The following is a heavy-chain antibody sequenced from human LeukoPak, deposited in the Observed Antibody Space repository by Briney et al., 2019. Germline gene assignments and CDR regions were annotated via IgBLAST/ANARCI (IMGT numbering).Heavy chain of an antibody. CDR3: ARSEIAAAGPDY. J-gene: IGHJ4*02. CDR2: ISYDGSNK. CDR1: GFTFSSYA. Sequence: AGGSLRLSCAASGFTFSSYAMHWVRQAPGKGLERVAVISYDGSNKYYADSVKGRFTISRDNSKNTLYLQMNSLRAEDTAVYYCARSEIAAAGPDYWGQGTLVTVSS. V-gene: IGHV3-30*04. D-gene: IGHD6-13*01.